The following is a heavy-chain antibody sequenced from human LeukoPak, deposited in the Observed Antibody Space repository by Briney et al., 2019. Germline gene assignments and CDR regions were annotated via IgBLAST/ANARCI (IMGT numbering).Heavy chain of an antibody. V-gene: IGHV3-30*03. Sequence: GGSLRLSCAASGFTFSSYGMHWVRQAPGKGLEWVAVISYDGSNKYYADSVKGRFTISRDNSKNTLYLQMNSLRAEDTAAYYCGPRMTGVFYDYWGQGTLVTVSS. CDR2: ISYDGSNK. CDR3: GPRMTGVFYDY. D-gene: IGHD3-9*01. CDR1: GFTFSSYG. J-gene: IGHJ4*02.